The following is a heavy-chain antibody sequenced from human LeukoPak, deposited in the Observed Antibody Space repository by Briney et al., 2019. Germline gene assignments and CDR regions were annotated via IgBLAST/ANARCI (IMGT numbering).Heavy chain of an antibody. Sequence: SETLSLTCAVYGGSFSGYYWSWIRQPPGKGLEWIGEINHSGSTNYRPSLKSRVTIPVDTSKNQFSLKLSSVTAADTAVYYCARGGIKDYWGQGTLVTVSS. V-gene: IGHV4-34*01. CDR1: GGSFSGYY. CDR2: INHSGST. J-gene: IGHJ4*02. CDR3: ARGGIKDY. D-gene: IGHD5-24*01.